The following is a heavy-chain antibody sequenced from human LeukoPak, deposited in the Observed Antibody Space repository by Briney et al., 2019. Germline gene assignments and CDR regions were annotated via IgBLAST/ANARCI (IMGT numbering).Heavy chain of an antibody. J-gene: IGHJ4*02. V-gene: IGHV3-30*01. Sequence: GRSLRLSCAASGFTFSSYAMHWVRQAPGKGLEWVAVISYDGSNKYYADSVKGRFTISRDNSKNTLYLQMNSLRAEDTAVYYCARDPRGYSGSPRLDYWGQGTLVTVSS. CDR2: ISYDGSNK. CDR1: GFTFSSYA. D-gene: IGHD1-26*01. CDR3: ARDPRGYSGSPRLDY.